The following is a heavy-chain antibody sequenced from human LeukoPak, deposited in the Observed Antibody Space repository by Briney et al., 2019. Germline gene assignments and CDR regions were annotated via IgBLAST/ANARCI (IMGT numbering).Heavy chain of an antibody. CDR1: GGSISSGSYY. Sequence: SETLSLTGTVSGGSISSGSYYWSWIRQPAGKGLEWIGHIYTGGNTKYNPSLKSRVTISVDTSKNQFSLKLSSVTAADTAVYYCARESATDDYWGQGTLVTVSS. CDR3: ARESATDDY. V-gene: IGHV4-61*09. J-gene: IGHJ4*02. D-gene: IGHD5-12*01. CDR2: IYTGGNT.